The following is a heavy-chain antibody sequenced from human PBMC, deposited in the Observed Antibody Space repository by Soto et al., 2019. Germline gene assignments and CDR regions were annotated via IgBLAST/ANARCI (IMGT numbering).Heavy chain of an antibody. D-gene: IGHD6-13*01. CDR3: ARGSSRWDY. J-gene: IGHJ4*02. Sequence: TLSLTCTVSGASIISDGYYWTWIRQHPGKGLEWLGYIHYSGGATYSPSYNPSLKSRVTMSVDTSKNQFSLRLSSVTAADTAMYYCARGSSRWDYWGQGTLVTVSS. CDR2: IHYSGGATYSP. V-gene: IGHV4-31*03. CDR1: GASIISDGYY.